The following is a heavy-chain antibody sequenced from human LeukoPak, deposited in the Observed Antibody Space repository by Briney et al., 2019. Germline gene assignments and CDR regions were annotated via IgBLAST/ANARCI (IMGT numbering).Heavy chain of an antibody. D-gene: IGHD3-22*01. Sequence: ASVKVSCKASGYTFTGYGISWVRQAPGQGLEWMGWISAYNGNTNYAQKLQGRVTMTTDTSTSTAYMELRSLRSDDTAVYYCARRLNTYYYDSSGYNWFDPWGQGTLVTVSS. CDR2: ISAYNGNT. CDR3: ARRLNTYYYDSSGYNWFDP. V-gene: IGHV1-18*01. J-gene: IGHJ5*02. CDR1: GYTFTGYG.